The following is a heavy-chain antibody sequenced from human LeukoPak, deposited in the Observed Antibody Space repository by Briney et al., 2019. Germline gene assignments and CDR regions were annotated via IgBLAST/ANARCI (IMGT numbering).Heavy chain of an antibody. CDR2: ISGSGGST. Sequence: GGSLRLCCAASGFTLSSYGMSWVRQAPGKGLEWVSAISGSGGSTYYADSVKGRFTISRDNSKNTLYLQMKSLRAEDTAVYYCAKDRGSSGLIVFWGQGPLVTVSS. D-gene: IGHD6-19*01. V-gene: IGHV3-23*01. CDR3: AKDRGSSGLIVF. J-gene: IGHJ4*02. CDR1: GFTLSSYG.